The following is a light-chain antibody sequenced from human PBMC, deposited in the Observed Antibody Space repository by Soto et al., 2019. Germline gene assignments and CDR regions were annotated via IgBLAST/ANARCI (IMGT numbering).Light chain of an antibody. CDR3: QELNSYPRT. Sequence: IQLTQSPSFLSASIGDRVTITCPASQGISTYLAWYQQKPGKAPKSLIYGASTLQSGVPSRFSGAGSGTEFTLTISSLQPEDFATYYCQELNSYPRTFGPGTKVDIK. CDR2: GAS. J-gene: IGKJ1*01. CDR1: QGISTY. V-gene: IGKV1-9*01.